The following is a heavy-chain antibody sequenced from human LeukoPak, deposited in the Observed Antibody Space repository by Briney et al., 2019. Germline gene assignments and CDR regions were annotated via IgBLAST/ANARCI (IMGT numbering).Heavy chain of an antibody. J-gene: IGHJ4*02. CDR3: ARLGYGSSWGYFDY. D-gene: IGHD6-13*01. V-gene: IGHV3-48*03. CDR1: GFAFSSYE. CDR2: ISSSGSTI. Sequence: GGSPRLSCAASGFAFSSYEMNWVRQAPGKGLEWVSYISSSGSTIYYADSVKGRFTISRDNAKNSLYLQMNSLRAEDTAVYYCARLGYGSSWGYFDYWGQGTLVTVSS.